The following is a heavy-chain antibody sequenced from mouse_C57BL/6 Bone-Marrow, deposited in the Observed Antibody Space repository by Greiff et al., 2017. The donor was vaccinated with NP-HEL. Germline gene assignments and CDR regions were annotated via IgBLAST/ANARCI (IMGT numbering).Heavy chain of an antibody. CDR1: GFTFSSYA. V-gene: IGHV5-4*01. D-gene: IGHD2-3*01. CDR3: ARWLLEYFDV. Sequence: DVHLVESGGGLVKPGGSLKLSCAASGFTFSSYAMSWVRQTPEKRLEWVATISDGGSYTYYPDNVKGRFTISRDNAKNNLYLQMSHLKSEDTAMYYCARWLLEYFDVWGTGTTVTVSS. J-gene: IGHJ1*03. CDR2: ISDGGSYT.